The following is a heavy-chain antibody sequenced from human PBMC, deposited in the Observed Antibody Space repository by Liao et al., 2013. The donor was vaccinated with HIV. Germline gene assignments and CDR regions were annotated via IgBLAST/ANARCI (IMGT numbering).Heavy chain of an antibody. V-gene: IGHV4-30-4*08. J-gene: IGHJ2*01. CDR3: AREGDYGGNSGYWYFDL. D-gene: IGHD4-23*01. Sequence: QVQLQESGPGLVNPSQTLSLTCNVSGGSISSGDYYWTWIRQPPGKGLEWIGYIYYSGSTSYNPSLKSRLTLSLETSKTQFSLRLASVTAADTAVYYCAREGDYGGNSGYWYFDLWGRGTLVTVSS. CDR2: IYYSGST. CDR1: GGSISSGDYY.